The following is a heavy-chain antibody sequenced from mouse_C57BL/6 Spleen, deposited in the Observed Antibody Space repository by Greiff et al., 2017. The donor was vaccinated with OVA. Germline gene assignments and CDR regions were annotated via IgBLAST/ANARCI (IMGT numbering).Heavy chain of an antibody. J-gene: IGHJ1*03. CDR3: ASKYYGSSYWDFDV. V-gene: IGHV1-55*01. CDR2: IYPGSGST. D-gene: IGHD1-1*01. CDR1: GYTFTSYW. Sequence: QVQLQQPGAELVKPGASVKMSCKASGYTFTSYWITWVKQRPGQGLEWIGDIYPGSGSTNYNEKFKSKATLTVDTSSSTAYMQLSRLTSEDSAVYYCASKYYGSSYWDFDVWGTGTTVTVSS.